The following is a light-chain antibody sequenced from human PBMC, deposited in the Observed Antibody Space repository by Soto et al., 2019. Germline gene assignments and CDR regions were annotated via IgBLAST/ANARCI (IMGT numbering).Light chain of an antibody. V-gene: IGLV2-14*03. CDR1: SSDVGAYNF. Sequence: QSALTQPASVSGSPGQSITISCTGTSSDVGAYNFVSWYQQHPGKAPKLMLYDVSNRPSGVSNRFSGSKSGNTASLTISGLQAEDESDYYCSSHTGRIVDVFGSGTKLTVL. CDR3: SSHTGRIVDV. J-gene: IGLJ1*01. CDR2: DVS.